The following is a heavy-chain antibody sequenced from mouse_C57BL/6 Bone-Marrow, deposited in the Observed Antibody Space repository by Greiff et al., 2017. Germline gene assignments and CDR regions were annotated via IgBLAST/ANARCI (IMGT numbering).Heavy chain of an antibody. CDR1: GFTFSNYW. CDR3: TEEVEYYFDY. V-gene: IGHV6-3*01. CDR2: IRLKSDNYAT. D-gene: IGHD1-3*01. Sequence: EVQLQQSGGGLVQPGGSMKLSCVASGFTFSNYWMNWVRQSPEKGLEWVAQIRLKSDNYATHYAESVKGRFTISRDDSKSSVYLQMNNLRAEDTGIYYCTEEVEYYFDYWGQGTTLTVSS. J-gene: IGHJ2*01.